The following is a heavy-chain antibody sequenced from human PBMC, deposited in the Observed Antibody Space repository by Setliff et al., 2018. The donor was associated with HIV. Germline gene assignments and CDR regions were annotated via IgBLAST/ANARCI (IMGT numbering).Heavy chain of an antibody. J-gene: IGHJ6*03. V-gene: IGHV6-1*01. CDR1: GDSVSSNSSA. D-gene: IGHD3-10*01. CDR3: ARGGDGDDNYNMDV. Sequence: SQTLSLTCAISGDSVSSNSSAWDWIRQSPSRGLEWLGRTYYRSKWYNDYAVSVKSRITINPDTSKNQFSLQLNSVTPEDTAVYYWARGGDGDDNYNMDVWGKGTTVTVSS. CDR2: TYYRSKWYN.